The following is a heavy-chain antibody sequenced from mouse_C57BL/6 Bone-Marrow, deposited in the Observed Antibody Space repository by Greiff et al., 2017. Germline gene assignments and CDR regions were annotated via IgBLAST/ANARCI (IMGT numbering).Heavy chain of an antibody. CDR1: GFNIKDDY. D-gene: IGHD2-5*01. J-gene: IGHJ4*01. V-gene: IGHV14-4*01. CDR2: IDPENGDT. CDR3: TPYYSNYVGDYYAMDY. Sequence: VQLQQSGAELVRPGASVKLSCTASGFNIKDDYMHWVKQRPEQGLEWIGWIDPENGDTEYASKFQGKATITADTSSNTAYRQLSSLTSEDTAVYYCTPYYSNYVGDYYAMDYWGQGTSVTVSS.